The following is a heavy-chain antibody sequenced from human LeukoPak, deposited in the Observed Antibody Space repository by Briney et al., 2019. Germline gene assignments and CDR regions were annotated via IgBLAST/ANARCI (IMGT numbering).Heavy chain of an antibody. J-gene: IGHJ3*02. CDR2: MFTSGRST. CDR3: ARTSLGAFDI. D-gene: IGHD7-27*01. V-gene: IGHV4-4*07. CDR1: GGSINDFY. Sequence: SETLSLTCTISGGSINDFYWSWIRQPAGKGLEWIGRMFTSGRSTNYNPSLTSRVTMSVDTSKNQLSLTLRSVTAADTAVYYCARTSLGAFDIWGQGTMVTVSS.